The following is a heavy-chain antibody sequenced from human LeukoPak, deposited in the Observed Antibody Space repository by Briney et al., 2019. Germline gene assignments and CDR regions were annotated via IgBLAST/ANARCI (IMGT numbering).Heavy chain of an antibody. Sequence: PGGSLRLSCAASGFTFSSYGMQWVRQAPGKGLEWVAFIHYGSNKYYANSVKGRFTISRDNSKNTLYLHMNSPRAEDTAVYYCAKDPIRGVRPYYFSSWGQGTLVTVSS. CDR1: GFTFSSYG. CDR3: AKDPIRGVRPYYFSS. D-gene: IGHD3-10*01. CDR2: IHYGSNK. J-gene: IGHJ4*02. V-gene: IGHV3-30*02.